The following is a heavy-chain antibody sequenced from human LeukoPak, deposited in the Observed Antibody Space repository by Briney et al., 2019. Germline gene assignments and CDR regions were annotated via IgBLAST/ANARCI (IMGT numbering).Heavy chain of an antibody. CDR2: IYYSGST. V-gene: IGHV4-59*01. J-gene: IGHJ4*02. CDR3: ARGRGYSYVDY. Sequence: SETLSLTCIVSGGSISSYYWSWIRQPPGKGLEWIGYIYYSGSTNYNPSLKSRVTISVDTSKNQFSLKLSSVTAADTAVYYCARGRGYSYVDYWGQGTLVTVSS. CDR1: GGSISSYY. D-gene: IGHD5-18*01.